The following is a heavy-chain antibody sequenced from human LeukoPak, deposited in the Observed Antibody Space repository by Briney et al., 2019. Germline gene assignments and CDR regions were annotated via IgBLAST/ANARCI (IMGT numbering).Heavy chain of an antibody. CDR1: GFTLSNFW. CDR2: IKGDGSST. CDR3: GRGDYVGDY. D-gene: IGHD4-17*01. V-gene: IGHV3-74*01. Sequence: GGSLRLSCAASGFTLSNFWMHWVRQAPGKGLVWVSRIKGDGSSTSYADSVKGRFTISRDNAKNTLYLQMNSLRAEDTAVYYCGRGDYVGDYWGQGTLVTVSS. J-gene: IGHJ4*02.